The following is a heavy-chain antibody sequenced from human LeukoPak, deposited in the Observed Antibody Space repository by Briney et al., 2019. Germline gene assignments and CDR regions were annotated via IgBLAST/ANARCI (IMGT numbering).Heavy chain of an antibody. CDR1: GYTFTSYA. D-gene: IGHD4-17*01. CDR3: ARAYGDYFDYYDY. V-gene: IGHV1-3*01. J-gene: IGHJ4*02. Sequence: ASVKVSCKASGYTFTSYAMHWVRQAPGQRLEWIGWINAGNGNTKYSQKFQGRVTITRDTSESTAYMELSSLRSEDTAVYYCARAYGDYFDYYDYWGQGTLVTVSS. CDR2: INAGNGNT.